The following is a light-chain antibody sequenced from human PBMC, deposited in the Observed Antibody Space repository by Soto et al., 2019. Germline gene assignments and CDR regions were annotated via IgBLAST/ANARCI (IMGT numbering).Light chain of an antibody. CDR3: HQTYNTLYT. J-gene: IGKJ2*01. Sequence: DIQMTQSPSSLSASVGDRVTISFLTSQTSYNYLNWYQQKPGKAPQLLISAASTLQSGVSSRFSGSGSGTEFTLTISSLQPEDYATYYCHQTYNTLYTFGQGTKVDIK. CDR1: QTSYNY. V-gene: IGKV1-39*01. CDR2: AAS.